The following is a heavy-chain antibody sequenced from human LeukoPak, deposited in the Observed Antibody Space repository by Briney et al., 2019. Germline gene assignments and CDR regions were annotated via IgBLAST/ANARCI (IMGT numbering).Heavy chain of an antibody. CDR1: GGSFSGYY. D-gene: IGHD5-12*01. CDR2: INHSGST. J-gene: IGHJ6*03. V-gene: IGHV4-34*01. CDR3: ARSGIFEWLRLSGATIYYYYYMDV. Sequence: SETLSLTCAVYGGSFSGYYWSWIRQPPGKGLEWIGEINHSGSTNYNPSLKSRITMSVDTSKNQFSLKLSSVTAADTAVYYCARSGIFEWLRLSGATIYYYYYMDVWGKGTTVTVSS.